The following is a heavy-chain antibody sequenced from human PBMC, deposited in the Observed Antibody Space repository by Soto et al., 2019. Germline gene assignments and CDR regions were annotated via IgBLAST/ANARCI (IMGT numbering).Heavy chain of an antibody. Sequence: QVQLVQSGAEVKKPGASVKGSCKASGYTFTSYAMHWVRQAPGQRLEWMGWINAGNGNTKYSQKFQGRVTITRDTSASTAYMELSSLRAEDTAVYYCASALGVVTDDYWGQGTLVTVSS. D-gene: IGHD2-15*01. CDR1: GYTFTSYA. CDR2: INAGNGNT. J-gene: IGHJ4*02. CDR3: ASALGVVTDDY. V-gene: IGHV1-3*01.